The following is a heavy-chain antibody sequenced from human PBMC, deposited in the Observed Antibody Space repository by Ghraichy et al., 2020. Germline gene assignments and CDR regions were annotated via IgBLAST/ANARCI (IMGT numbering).Heavy chain of an antibody. CDR3: DPPGELVAPS. CDR1: GFTFSNYA. J-gene: IGHJ1*01. CDR2: ISGNGDRT. V-gene: IGHV3-23*01. D-gene: IGHD1-7*01. Sequence: LSLTCTASGFTFSNYAIYWVRQAPGERLEWVAAISGNGDRTYYADALKGRFIISRDNSKNTVYLQMNTLTVADTAVYYCDPPGELVAPSWGQGTKVTVSS.